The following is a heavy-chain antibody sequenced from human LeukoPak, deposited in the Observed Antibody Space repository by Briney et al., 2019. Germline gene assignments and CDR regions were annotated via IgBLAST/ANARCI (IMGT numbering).Heavy chain of an antibody. Sequence: GASVKVSCKASGYTFTGYYMYWVRQAPGQGLEWMGWINPNSGGTNYAQKFQGWVTMTRDTSISTAYMELSRLRSDDTAVYYCARGASSLGRLRVFVSAFDIWGQGTMVTVSS. V-gene: IGHV1-2*04. D-gene: IGHD6-25*01. J-gene: IGHJ3*02. CDR3: ARGASSLGRLRVFVSAFDI. CDR1: GYTFTGYY. CDR2: INPNSGGT.